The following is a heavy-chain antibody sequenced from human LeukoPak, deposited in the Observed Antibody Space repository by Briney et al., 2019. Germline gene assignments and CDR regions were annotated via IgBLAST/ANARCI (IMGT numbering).Heavy chain of an antibody. V-gene: IGHV1-18*01. CDR1: GFSFTTYA. Sequence: ASVKVSCKASGFSFTTYAISWVRQAPGQGLEWMGWISPYNDNTNYVQKLQGRVTMTTDTSTSTAYMELSSLRSEDTAVYYCARLPSGRYYYYYYMDVWGKGTTVTVSS. J-gene: IGHJ6*03. CDR2: ISPYNDNT. CDR3: ARLPSGRYYYYYYMDV. D-gene: IGHD6-25*01.